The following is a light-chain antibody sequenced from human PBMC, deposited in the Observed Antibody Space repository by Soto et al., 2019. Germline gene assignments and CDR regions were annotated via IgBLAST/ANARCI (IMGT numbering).Light chain of an antibody. CDR2: GAS. Sequence: EIVLTQSPGTLSLSPGERATLSCRASQSVSSNYLAWYRQTPGQAPRLLVYGASSRASGIPDRSSGSGSGTDFTLTTSRPEPEDFAVYYCHQYGPSFTFGGGTKVEIK. V-gene: IGKV3-20*01. J-gene: IGKJ4*01. CDR3: HQYGPSFT. CDR1: QSVSSNY.